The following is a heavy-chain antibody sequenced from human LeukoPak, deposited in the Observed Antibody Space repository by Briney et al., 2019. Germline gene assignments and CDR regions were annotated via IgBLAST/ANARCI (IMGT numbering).Heavy chain of an antibody. CDR3: ASISIAAPY. D-gene: IGHD6-13*01. V-gene: IGHV3-11*06. J-gene: IGHJ4*02. CDR2: ISSSSSYT. CDR1: GGSFSGYY. Sequence: LSLTCAVYGGSFSGYYWSWIRQPPGKGLEWVSYISSSSSYTNYADSVKGRFTISRDNAKNSLYLQMNSLRAEDTAVYYCASISIAAPYWGQGTLVTVSS.